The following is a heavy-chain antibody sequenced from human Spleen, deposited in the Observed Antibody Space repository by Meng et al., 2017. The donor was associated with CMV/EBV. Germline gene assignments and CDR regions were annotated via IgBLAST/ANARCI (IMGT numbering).Heavy chain of an antibody. V-gene: IGHV4-59*01. Sequence: QVQLQESVPGLVRPSXTLPLTCTVSGGSTTNYYWSWIRQTPNKGLEWIAWIYYSGTTQYNPSLNSRVTLSLDSSKNQFSLKLTSVTAADTAMYYCARHYNSGTYPLDLWGQGTLVTVSS. CDR1: GGSTTNYY. J-gene: IGHJ5*02. D-gene: IGHD3-10*01. CDR3: ARHYNSGTYPLDL. CDR2: IYYSGTT.